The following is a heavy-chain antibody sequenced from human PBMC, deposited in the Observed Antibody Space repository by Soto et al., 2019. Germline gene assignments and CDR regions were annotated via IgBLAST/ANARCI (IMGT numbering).Heavy chain of an antibody. J-gene: IGHJ5*02. Sequence: EVQLLESGGGLVQPGGSLRLSCAASGFTFSSYAMSWVRQAPGKWLEWVSAISGSGGGTYYADAVKGRFTISRDNSKNTLYLQMNSLRAEDTAVYYCAKDRGVVLLNWFDPWAQGTLVTVSS. CDR1: GFTFSSYA. D-gene: IGHD2-2*01. CDR2: ISGSGGGT. V-gene: IGHV3-23*01. CDR3: AKDRGVVLLNWFDP.